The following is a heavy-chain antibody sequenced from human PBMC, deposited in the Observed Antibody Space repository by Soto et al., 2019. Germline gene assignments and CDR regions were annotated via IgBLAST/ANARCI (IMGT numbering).Heavy chain of an antibody. Sequence: QVQLVQSGAEVKKPGASVKVSCKVSGYTLTELSMHWVRQAPGKGLEWMGGFDPEDGETIYAQKFQGRVTMSNTTSTYTAYMELGGLRSEDRAVYYRATGSMFRGVIIVPRHYYFDYWGQGTLVTVSS. J-gene: IGHJ4*02. D-gene: IGHD3-10*01. CDR2: FDPEDGET. V-gene: IGHV1-24*01. CDR1: GYTLTELS. CDR3: ATGSMFRGVIIVPRHYYFDY.